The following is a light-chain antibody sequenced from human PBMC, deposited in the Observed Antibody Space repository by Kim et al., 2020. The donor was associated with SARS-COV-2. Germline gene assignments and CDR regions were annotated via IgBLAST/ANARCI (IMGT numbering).Light chain of an antibody. CDR3: QVWDISSDLRV. J-gene: IGLJ3*02. Sequence: PGKTARLTCGGNIIVLKSVHCYMHTPGQAPLLVFYYASARPSVIPERFSGSNSGNQASLSISRVEAGDESDYYCQVWDISSDLRVFGGGPQLTVL. CDR2: YAS. V-gene: IGLV3-21*04. CDR1: IIVLKS.